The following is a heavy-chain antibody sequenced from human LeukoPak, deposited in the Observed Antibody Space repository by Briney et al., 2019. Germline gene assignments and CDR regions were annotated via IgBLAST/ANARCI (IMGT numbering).Heavy chain of an antibody. CDR2: IIPILGIA. V-gene: IGHV1-69*04. D-gene: IGHD6-19*01. J-gene: IGHJ4*02. Sequence: SVKVSCKASGGTFSSYAISWVRQAPGQGLEWMGRIIPILGIANYAQKFQGRVTITADKSTSTAYMELSSLRSEDTAVYCCARGGHVGIAVAGGLMYLDYWGQGTLVTVSS. CDR1: GGTFSSYA. CDR3: ARGGHVGIAVAGGLMYLDY.